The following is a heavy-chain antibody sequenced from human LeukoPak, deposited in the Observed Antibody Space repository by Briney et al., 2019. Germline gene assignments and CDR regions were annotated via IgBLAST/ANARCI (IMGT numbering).Heavy chain of an antibody. Sequence: GESLKISCKGSGYSFTNYWIGWVRQMPGKGQEWMGIIYPGDSDTRYSPSFQGQVTISADKSITTAFLQWSSLKASDSAMYYCARRGTVAGTFTYWGQGTLVTVSS. V-gene: IGHV5-51*01. D-gene: IGHD6-19*01. J-gene: IGHJ4*02. CDR3: ARRGTVAGTFTY. CDR1: GYSFTNYW. CDR2: IYPGDSDT.